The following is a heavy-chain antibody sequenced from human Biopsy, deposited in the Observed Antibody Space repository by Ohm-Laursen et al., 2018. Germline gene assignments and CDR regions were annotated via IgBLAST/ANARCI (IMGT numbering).Heavy chain of an antibody. CDR3: VRGGSGSFPFDY. CDR2: LFTSGTT. CDR1: GGSINSYY. D-gene: IGHD3-10*01. V-gene: IGHV4-4*07. Sequence: SETLSLTCPVSGGSINSYYWSWMRQPAGKGLEWIGRLFTSGTTNYSPSLNNRVTMSVDTSKNQFSLRLTFVTAADTTVYYCVRGGSGSFPFDYWGPGTLVTVSS. J-gene: IGHJ4*02.